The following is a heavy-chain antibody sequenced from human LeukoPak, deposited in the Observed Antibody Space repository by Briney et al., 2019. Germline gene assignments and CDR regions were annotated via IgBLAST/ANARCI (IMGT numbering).Heavy chain of an antibody. CDR2: IYYSGST. D-gene: IGHD2-2*01. CDR1: GGSISSGDYY. J-gene: IGHJ3*02. CDR3: AGGAPRGVVVVPAARGVHAFDI. Sequence: SETLSLTCTVSGGSISSGDYYWSWIRQPPGKGLEWIGYIYYSGSTYYNPSLKSRVTISVDTSKNQFSLKLSSVTAADTGVYYCAGGAPRGVVVVPAARGVHAFDIWGQGTMVTVSS. V-gene: IGHV4-30-4*08.